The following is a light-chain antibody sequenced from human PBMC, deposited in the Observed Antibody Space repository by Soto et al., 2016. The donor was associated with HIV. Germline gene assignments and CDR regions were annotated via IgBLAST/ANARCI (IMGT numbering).Light chain of an antibody. CDR2: DKN. CDR3: NSRDSSNNHLV. CDR1: SLRSYY. Sequence: SSELTQDPAVSVALGQTVRITCQGDSLRSYYASWYQQKPGQAPVLVIYDKNNRPSGIPDRFSGSSSGNTASLTITGAQAEDEADYYCNSRDSSNNHLVLGGGTKLTVL. V-gene: IGLV3-19*01. J-gene: IGLJ2*01.